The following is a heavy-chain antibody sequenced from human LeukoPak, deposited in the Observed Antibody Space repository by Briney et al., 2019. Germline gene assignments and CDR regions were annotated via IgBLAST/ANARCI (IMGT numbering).Heavy chain of an antibody. Sequence: GGSLRLSCTVSGFTVSTNSMSRVRQAPGKGLEWVSFIYSDNTHYSDSVKGRFTISRDNSKNTLYLQMNSLRAEDTAVYYCARRAGAYSHPYDYWGQGTLVTVSS. CDR1: GFTVSTNS. CDR3: ARRAGAYSHPYDY. V-gene: IGHV3-53*01. D-gene: IGHD4/OR15-4a*01. J-gene: IGHJ4*02. CDR2: IYSDNT.